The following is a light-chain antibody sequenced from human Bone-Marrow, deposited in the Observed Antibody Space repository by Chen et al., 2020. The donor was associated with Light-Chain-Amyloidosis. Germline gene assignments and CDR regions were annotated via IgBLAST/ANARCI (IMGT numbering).Light chain of an antibody. CDR1: SSDVGGDNH. Sequence: QSALTQPASVSGSPGQSIPISCTGTSSDVGGDNHVSWYQQHPDKAPKLMIYEVTNRPSWVPDRFSGSKSDNTASLTSSWLQTEDEADYFCSSYTITNTLVFGSGTRVTVL. CDR2: EVT. V-gene: IGLV2-14*01. CDR3: SSYTITNTLV. J-gene: IGLJ1*01.